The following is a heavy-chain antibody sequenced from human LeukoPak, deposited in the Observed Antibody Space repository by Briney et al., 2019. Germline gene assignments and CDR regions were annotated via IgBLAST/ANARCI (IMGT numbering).Heavy chain of an antibody. CDR1: GFTFSSYR. D-gene: IGHD5-24*01. CDR3: ARTRDGYNFGPFDC. Sequence: GGSLRLSCAASGFTFSSYRMNWVRQAPGKGQEWVSLISSNSSHTYNADSVKGRFTISRDNAKDSLYLEMNSLRVEDTAVYYCARTRDGYNFGPFDCWGQGTLVTVSS. V-gene: IGHV3-21*01. CDR2: ISSNSSHT. J-gene: IGHJ4*02.